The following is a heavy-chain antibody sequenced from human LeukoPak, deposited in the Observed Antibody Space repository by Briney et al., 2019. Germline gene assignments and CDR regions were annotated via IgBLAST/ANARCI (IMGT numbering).Heavy chain of an antibody. CDR2: IYHSGST. D-gene: IGHD6-19*01. CDR3: ARVDSMSVALQDYCDY. V-gene: IGHV4-38-2*01. J-gene: IGHJ4*02. CDR1: GFTFSSFSL. Sequence: GSLRLSCAASGFTFSSFSLNWVRQAPGKGLEWIGNIYHSGSTYYNPSLKSRVTMSIDTSKNQFSLKLNSVTAADTAMYYCARVDSMSVALQDYCDYWGQGTLVTVSS.